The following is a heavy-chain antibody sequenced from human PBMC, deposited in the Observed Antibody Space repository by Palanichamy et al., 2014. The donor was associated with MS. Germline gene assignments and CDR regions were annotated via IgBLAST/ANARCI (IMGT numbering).Heavy chain of an antibody. Sequence: VQLVESGGGLVQPGGSLRLSCAASGFTFSSYSMNWVRQAPGKGLEWVSYISSSSSTIYYADSVKGRFTISRDNAKNSLYLQMNSLRAEDTAVYYCARLYYDSSGYYSYYYYYGMDVWGQGTTVTVSS. V-gene: IGHV3-48*01. J-gene: IGHJ6*02. CDR2: ISSSSSTI. CDR3: ARLYYDSSGYYSYYYYYGMDV. CDR1: GFTFSSYS. D-gene: IGHD3-22*01.